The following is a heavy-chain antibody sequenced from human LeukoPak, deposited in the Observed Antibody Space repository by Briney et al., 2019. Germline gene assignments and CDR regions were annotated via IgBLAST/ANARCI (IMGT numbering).Heavy chain of an antibody. J-gene: IGHJ4*02. D-gene: IGHD5-24*01. CDR3: ASGTYNAFDY. Sequence: GGSLRLSCAASGFTFSSYSMNWVRQAPGKGLEWVSVIYSGGSTYYADSVKGRFTISRDNSKNTLYLQMNSLRAEDTAVYYCASGTYNAFDYWGQGTLVTVSS. V-gene: IGHV3-66*02. CDR2: IYSGGST. CDR1: GFTFSSYS.